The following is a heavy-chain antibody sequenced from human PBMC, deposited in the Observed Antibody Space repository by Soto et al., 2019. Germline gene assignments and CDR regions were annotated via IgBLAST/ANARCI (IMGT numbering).Heavy chain of an antibody. CDR2: VHYSGST. CDR1: GGSMSSYY. CDR3: TRSTQYFFDS. J-gene: IGHJ4*02. V-gene: IGHV4-59*08. Sequence: SETLSLTCSISGGSMSSYYWSWIRQAPGKGLEWAGYVHYSGSTDYNPSLGGRLTISLDTSKNQFSLKLTSVTAADTAVYFCTRSTQYFFDSWGPGSLVIVSS.